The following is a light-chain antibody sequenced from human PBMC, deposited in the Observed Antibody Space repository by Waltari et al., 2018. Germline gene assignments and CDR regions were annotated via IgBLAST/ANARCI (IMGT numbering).Light chain of an antibody. CDR2: DVS. CDR1: SSDIGNYNF. V-gene: IGLV2-23*02. J-gene: IGLJ3*02. CDR3: CSYVDTTSWL. Sequence: QSALTQPASVSGSPGQSITISCTGTSSDIGNYNFVSWYQHQPGQAPKLVIYDVSAWPSGVSNRVSGSKSGNTASLTISGLQPEDEADYYCCSYVDTTSWLFGGGTKLTVL.